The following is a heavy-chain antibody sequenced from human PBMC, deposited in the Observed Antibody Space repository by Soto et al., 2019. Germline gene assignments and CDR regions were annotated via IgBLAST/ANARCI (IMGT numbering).Heavy chain of an antibody. CDR1: GFSISSGRW. CDR2: TSYTGTT. J-gene: IGHJ4*02. Sequence: QVQLQESGPGLVKPSDTLSLTCDVSGFSISSGRWWGWIRQSPGKGLEWIGHTSYTGTTYYSPSLRSRVTMSVATPKNQFSLQLDSVTAVDTAVYYCATTPRLEAAEFDYWGQGTLVTVSS. CDR3: ATTPRLEAAEFDY. V-gene: IGHV4-28*01. D-gene: IGHD6-13*01.